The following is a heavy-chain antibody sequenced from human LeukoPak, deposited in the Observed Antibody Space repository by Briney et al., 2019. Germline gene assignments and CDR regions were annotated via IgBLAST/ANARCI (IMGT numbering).Heavy chain of an antibody. D-gene: IGHD4-23*01. J-gene: IGHJ4*02. V-gene: IGHV3-48*03. CDR2: ISSGGSSI. Sequence: GGSLRLSCAASGFTFSNYEMNWVRQAPGKGLEWISYISSGGSSIYYADSVKGRFTISRDNAKNSLYLQMNSLRAEDTAVYYCARDYGGSSPFDYWGQGTLVTVSS. CDR1: GFTFSNYE. CDR3: ARDYGGSSPFDY.